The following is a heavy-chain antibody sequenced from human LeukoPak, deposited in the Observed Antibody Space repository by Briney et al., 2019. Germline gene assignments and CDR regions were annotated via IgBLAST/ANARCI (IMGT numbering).Heavy chain of an antibody. CDR2: ISTSSSTI. D-gene: IGHD5-24*01. CDR3: AGGRWLPY. CDR1: GFTFSSYS. J-gene: IGHJ4*02. Sequence: PGGSLRLSCAASGFTFSSYSMNWVRQAPGKGLEWVSYISTSSSTIYYADSVEGRFTISRDNAKNSLYLQMNSLRAEDTAVYYCAGGRWLPYWGQGTLVTVSS. V-gene: IGHV3-48*04.